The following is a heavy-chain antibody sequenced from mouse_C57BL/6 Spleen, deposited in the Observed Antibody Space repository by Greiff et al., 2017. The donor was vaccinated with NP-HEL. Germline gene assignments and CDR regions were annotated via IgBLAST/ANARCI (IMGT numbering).Heavy chain of an antibody. J-gene: IGHJ3*01. CDR2: ISSGSSTI. V-gene: IGHV5-17*01. D-gene: IGHD2-1*01. CDR1: GFTFSDYG. CDR3: AKGDYGNYVGFAY. Sequence: EVQLVESGGGLVKPGGSLKLSCAASGFTFSDYGMHWVRQAPEKGLEWVAYISSGSSTIYYADTVKGRFTISRDNAKNTLFLQMTSLRSEDTAMYYCAKGDYGNYVGFAYWGQGTLVTVSA.